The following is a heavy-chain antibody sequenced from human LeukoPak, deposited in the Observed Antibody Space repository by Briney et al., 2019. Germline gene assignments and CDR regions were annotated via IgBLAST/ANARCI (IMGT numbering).Heavy chain of an antibody. Sequence: GGSLRLSCAASGFTFSSYAISWVRQAPGKGLEWVSAISGSGGSTYYADSVKGRFTISRDNSKNTLYLQMNSLRAEDTAVYYCAKGDSATMVRGVIIYWGQGTLVTVSS. D-gene: IGHD3-10*01. V-gene: IGHV3-23*01. CDR3: AKGDSATMVRGVIIY. CDR2: ISGSGGST. CDR1: GFTFSSYA. J-gene: IGHJ4*02.